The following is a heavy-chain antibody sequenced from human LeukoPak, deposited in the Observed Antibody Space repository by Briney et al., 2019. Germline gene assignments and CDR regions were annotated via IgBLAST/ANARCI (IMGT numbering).Heavy chain of an antibody. D-gene: IGHD2-15*01. Sequence: GGSLRLSCAASGFTFSSYWMSWVRQAPGKGLEWVANIKQDGSEKYYVDSVKGRFTISRDNAKNSLYLQMNSLRAEDTAVYYCAKRYCSGGSCYGQFDYWGQGTLVTVSS. J-gene: IGHJ4*02. CDR2: IKQDGSEK. V-gene: IGHV3-7*01. CDR1: GFTFSSYW. CDR3: AKRYCSGGSCYGQFDY.